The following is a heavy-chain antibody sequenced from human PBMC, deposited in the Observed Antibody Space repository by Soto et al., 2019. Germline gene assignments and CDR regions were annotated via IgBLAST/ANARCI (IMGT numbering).Heavy chain of an antibody. V-gene: IGHV4-31*03. CDR2: IYYSGST. Sequence: QVQLQESSPGLVKPSQTLSLTCTVSGGSISSGGYYWSWIRQHPGKGLEWIGYIYYSGSTYYNPSLKSRVTISVDTSKNQFSLKLSSVTAADTAVYYCARDRTPLSGSYYNSPSWGQGTLVTVSS. J-gene: IGHJ5*02. D-gene: IGHD3-10*01. CDR1: GGSISSGGYY. CDR3: ARDRTPLSGSYYNSPS.